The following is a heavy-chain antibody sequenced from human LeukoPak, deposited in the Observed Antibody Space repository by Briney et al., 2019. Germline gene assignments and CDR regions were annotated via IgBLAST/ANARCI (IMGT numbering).Heavy chain of an antibody. D-gene: IGHD6-13*01. CDR2: IYTGGTT. CDR1: GDSISSGSYY. Sequence: PSETLSLTCTVSGDSISSGSYYWSWIRQPAGKGLEWIGRIYTGGTTDYNPSLKSRVTISVDRSKNQMSLKLSSVTAADTAVYYCARCLGFRIGSSWYPDAFDIWGQGTMVTVSS. V-gene: IGHV4-61*02. J-gene: IGHJ3*02. CDR3: ARCLGFRIGSSWYPDAFDI.